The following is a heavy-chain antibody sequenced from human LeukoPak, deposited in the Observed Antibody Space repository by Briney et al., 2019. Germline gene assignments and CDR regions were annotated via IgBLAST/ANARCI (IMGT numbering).Heavy chain of an antibody. D-gene: IGHD2-21*02. CDR3: ARVGGGDWYYFDY. V-gene: IGHV1-2*02. CDR2: INCNTGVT. CDR1: GYTFTDYY. J-gene: IGHJ4*02. Sequence: ASVKVSCKASGYTFTDYYAHWVRQAPGQGLDWMGWINCNTGVTNYAQKFQGRVTMTRDTSISTAYMELSRLRSDDTAVYYCARVGGGDWYYFDYWGQGTLVTVSS.